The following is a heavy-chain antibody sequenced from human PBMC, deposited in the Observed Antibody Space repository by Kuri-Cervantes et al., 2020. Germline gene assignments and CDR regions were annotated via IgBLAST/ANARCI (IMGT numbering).Heavy chain of an antibody. D-gene: IGHD2-2*01. Sequence: GGSLRLSCAASGFTVSSNYMSWVRQAPGKGLEWVSVIYSGGSTYYADSVKGRFTISRDNSKNTLYLQMNSLRAEDTAVYYCAKVGAIVVVPAAMLDYWGQGTLVTVSS. J-gene: IGHJ4*02. CDR1: GFTVSSNY. V-gene: IGHV3-53*01. CDR2: IYSGGST. CDR3: AKVGAIVVVPAAMLDY.